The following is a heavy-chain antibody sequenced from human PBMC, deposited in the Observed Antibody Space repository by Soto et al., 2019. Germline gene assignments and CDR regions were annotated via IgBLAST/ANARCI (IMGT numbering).Heavy chain of an antibody. D-gene: IGHD1-20*01. J-gene: IGHJ3*02. CDR2: ISAYNGNT. CDR3: ASPFNWDDHHDAFAI. V-gene: IGHV1-18*01. Sequence: QVQLVQSGAEVKKPGASVKVSCKASGYTFTSYGISWVRQAPGQGLEWMGWISAYNGNTNYAQKLQGRVTMTTDTSTSTAYMELRSLRSDATAVYYGASPFNWDDHHDAFAIWGQGTMVTVSS. CDR1: GYTFTSYG.